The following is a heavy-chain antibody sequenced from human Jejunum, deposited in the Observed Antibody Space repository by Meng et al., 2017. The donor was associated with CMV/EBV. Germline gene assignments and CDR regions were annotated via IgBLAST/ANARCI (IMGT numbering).Heavy chain of an antibody. CDR2: ISGYGGST. CDR1: GFTSSNYA. D-gene: IGHD1-7*01. J-gene: IGHJ4*02. V-gene: IGHV3-23*01. Sequence: SGFTSSNYAMNWVRQAPGKGLEWVSSISGYGGSTYYADSVKGRFTISRDNSKNTVYLHMNSLRGEDTALYYCAKAVRIEVPGTLFDFWGQGTLVTVSS. CDR3: AKAVRIEVPGTLFDF.